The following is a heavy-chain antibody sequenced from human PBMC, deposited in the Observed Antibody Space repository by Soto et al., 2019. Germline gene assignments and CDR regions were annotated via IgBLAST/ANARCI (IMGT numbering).Heavy chain of an antibody. CDR1: GDSVSSNSAA. J-gene: IGHJ3*02. D-gene: IGHD3-3*01. CDR2: TYYRSKWYN. Sequence: SQTLSLTCAISGDSVSSNSAAWNWIRQSPSRGLEWLGRTYYRSKWYNDYAVSVKSRITINPDTSKNQFSLQLNSVTPEDTAVYYCARDGPYDFWSGYRLVGSFDIWGQGTMVTVSS. V-gene: IGHV6-1*01. CDR3: ARDGPYDFWSGYRLVGSFDI.